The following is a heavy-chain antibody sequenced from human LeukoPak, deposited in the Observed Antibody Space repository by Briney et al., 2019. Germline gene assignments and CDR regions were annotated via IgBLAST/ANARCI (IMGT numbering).Heavy chain of an antibody. Sequence: PSQTLSLTCTVSGGSISSGGYYWSWIRQHPGKGLEWIGYIYYSGSTYYNPSLKSRVTISVDTSKNQFSLKLSSVTAADTAVYYCARGLVRGVTNDYWGQGTLVAVSS. CDR3: ARGLVRGVTNDY. CDR1: GGSISSGGYY. D-gene: IGHD3-10*01. CDR2: IYYSGST. J-gene: IGHJ4*02. V-gene: IGHV4-31*03.